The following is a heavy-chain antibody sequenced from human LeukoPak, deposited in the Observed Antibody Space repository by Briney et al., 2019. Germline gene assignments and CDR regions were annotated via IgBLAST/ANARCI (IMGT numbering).Heavy chain of an antibody. CDR3: VRVGYTNYGIDY. J-gene: IGHJ4*02. CDR1: GFTFSRHG. Sequence: GKSLRLSCSASGFTFSRHGMHWVRQAPGKGLEWVAVIWYDATNKYYADSVKGRFTISRDSSKNTLDLQMNSLRAEDTAVYYCVRVGYTNYGIDYWGQGTLVTVSS. CDR2: IWYDATNK. D-gene: IGHD4-11*01. V-gene: IGHV3-33*01.